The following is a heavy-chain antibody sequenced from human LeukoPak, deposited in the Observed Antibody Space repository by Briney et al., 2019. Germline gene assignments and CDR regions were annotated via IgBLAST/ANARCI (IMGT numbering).Heavy chain of an antibody. V-gene: IGHV3-21*04. CDR1: GFTFSSYN. J-gene: IGHJ4*02. Sequence: PGGSLRLSCAASGFTFSSYNMNWVRQAPGKGLEWVSSISSSSSYIYYADSVKGRFTISRDNAKNSLYLQMNSLRAEDTAVYYCARVGGSYYFDYWGQGTLVTVSS. D-gene: IGHD1-26*01. CDR3: ARVGGSYYFDY. CDR2: ISSSSSYI.